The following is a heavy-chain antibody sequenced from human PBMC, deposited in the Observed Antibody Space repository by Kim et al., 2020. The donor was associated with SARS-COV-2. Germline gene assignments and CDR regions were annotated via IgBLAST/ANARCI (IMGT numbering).Heavy chain of an antibody. CDR3: ARDHGNTWYSLDY. CDR2: VHHSGTT. Sequence: SETLSLTCAVSGGSISGYRWSWVRQPPGKGLEWIGEVHHSGTTKYNPTLKSRVAISVDMSKNQFSLNLSSVTAADTAVYFCARDHGNTWYSLDYWGHGTLVTVSS. CDR1: GGSISGYR. D-gene: IGHD6-13*01. V-gene: IGHV4-4*02. J-gene: IGHJ4*01.